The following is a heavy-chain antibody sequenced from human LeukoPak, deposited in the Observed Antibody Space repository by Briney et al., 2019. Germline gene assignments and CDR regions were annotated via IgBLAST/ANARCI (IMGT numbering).Heavy chain of an antibody. CDR2: ISYDGSNK. CDR1: GFTFSSYG. J-gene: IGHJ4*02. D-gene: IGHD1-26*01. Sequence: PGGSLRLSCAASGFTFSSYGMHWVRQAPGKGLEWVAVISYDGSNKYYADSVKGRFTISRDNSKNTLYLQMNSLRAEDTAVYYCVKENAGATYWGQGTLVTVSS. CDR3: VKENAGATY. V-gene: IGHV3-30*18.